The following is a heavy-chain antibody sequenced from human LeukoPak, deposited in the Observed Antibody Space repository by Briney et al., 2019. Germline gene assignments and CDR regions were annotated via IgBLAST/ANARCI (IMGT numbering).Heavy chain of an antibody. J-gene: IGHJ4*02. CDR3: AKSEEAVLRYFDWWDY. CDR2: ISGSGGST. V-gene: IGHV3-23*01. CDR1: GFTFSSYA. Sequence: GGSLGLSCAASGFTFSSYAMSWVRQAPGKGLEWVSAISGSGGSTYYADSVKGRFTISRDNSKNTLYLQMNSLRAEDTTVYYCAKSEEAVLRYFDWWDYWGQGTLVTVSS. D-gene: IGHD3-9*01.